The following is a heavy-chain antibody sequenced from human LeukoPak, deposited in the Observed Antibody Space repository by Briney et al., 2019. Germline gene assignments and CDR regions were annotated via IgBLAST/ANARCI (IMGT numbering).Heavy chain of an antibody. CDR2: ISSSGSTI. V-gene: IGHV3-11*01. J-gene: IGHJ4*02. CDR3: ARDGSDITMVRGVIPTDIDY. Sequence: PGGSLRLSCAASGFTFSDDYMSWIRQAPGKGLEWVSYISSSGSTIYYADSVKGRFTISRDNAKNSLYLQMNSLRAEDTAVYYCARDGSDITMVRGVIPTDIDYWGQGTLVTVSS. CDR1: GFTFSDDY. D-gene: IGHD3-10*01.